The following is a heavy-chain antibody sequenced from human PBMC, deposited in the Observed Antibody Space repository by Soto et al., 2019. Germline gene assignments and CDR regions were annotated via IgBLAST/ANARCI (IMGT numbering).Heavy chain of an antibody. D-gene: IGHD3-3*01. CDR3: ATRITVFGLLIPPFDH. Sequence: SETLSLTCTVSGGSISSGDYYWSWIRQPPGKGLEWIGYIYYSGSTYYNPSLKSRVTISVDTSKNQFSLRLSSVTAADTAIYYCATRITVFGLLIPPFDHWGQGTQVTVSS. CDR2: IYYSGST. V-gene: IGHV4-30-4*02. CDR1: GGSISSGDYY. J-gene: IGHJ5*02.